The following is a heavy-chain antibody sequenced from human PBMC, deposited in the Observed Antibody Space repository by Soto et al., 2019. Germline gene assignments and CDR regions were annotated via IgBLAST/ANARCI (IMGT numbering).Heavy chain of an antibody. Sequence: GSLRLSCAASGFTVSSNYMSWVRQAPGKGLEWVSVIYSGGSTYYADSVKGRFTISRDNSKNTLYLQMNSLRAEDTAVYYCAASGEGYYYYGMDVWGQGTTVTVSS. D-gene: IGHD3-10*01. J-gene: IGHJ6*02. CDR3: AASGEGYYYYGMDV. CDR1: GFTVSSNY. V-gene: IGHV3-53*01. CDR2: IYSGGST.